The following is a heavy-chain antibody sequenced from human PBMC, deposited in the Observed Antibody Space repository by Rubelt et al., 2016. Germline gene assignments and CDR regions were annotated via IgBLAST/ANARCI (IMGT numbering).Heavy chain of an antibody. V-gene: IGHV1-69*01. D-gene: IGHD6-13*01. J-gene: IGHJ4*02. Sequence: QVQLVQSGAEVKKPESSVKVSCKASGGTFRSYAISWVRQAPGQGLEWMGGIIPIFGTATYAQKFQGSVTIIADESTSTSYMELSSLRSEDTAVYYCARRQQLGPFDYWGQGTLVTVSS. CDR2: IIPIFGTA. CDR3: ARRQQLGPFDY. CDR1: GGTFRSYA.